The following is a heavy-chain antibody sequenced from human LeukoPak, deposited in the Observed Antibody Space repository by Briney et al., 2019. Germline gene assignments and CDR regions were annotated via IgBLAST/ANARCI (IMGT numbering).Heavy chain of an antibody. Sequence: GGSLRLSCAASGFSFSDYHMNWVRQAPGKGLEWVSYISPRGDTIHFADAVKGRFTISRDHAKNSLFLQMNSLTAEDTAVYYCASGRDIAVAGPGGYFDYWGQGALVTVSS. CDR3: ASGRDIAVAGPGGYFDY. CDR1: GFSFSDYH. D-gene: IGHD6-19*01. V-gene: IGHV3-11*01. CDR2: ISPRGDTI. J-gene: IGHJ4*02.